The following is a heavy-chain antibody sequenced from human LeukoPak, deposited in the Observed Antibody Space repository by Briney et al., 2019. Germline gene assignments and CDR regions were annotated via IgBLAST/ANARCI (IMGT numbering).Heavy chain of an antibody. J-gene: IGHJ5*02. CDR2: TYYAGDT. CDR1: GASISSYY. Sequence: SETLSLTCTVSGASISSYYWAWIRQPTGKGLEWIGYTYYAGDTYYNPSLRSRVIISLDTSKNQFSLNLNSATAADTAVYYCARERGPNCNKDCLFDPWGQGTLVTVSS. V-gene: IGHV4-59*01. CDR3: ARERGPNCNKDCLFDP. D-gene: IGHD2/OR15-2a*01.